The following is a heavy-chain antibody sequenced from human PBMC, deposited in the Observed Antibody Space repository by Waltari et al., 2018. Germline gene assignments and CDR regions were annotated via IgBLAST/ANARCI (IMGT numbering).Heavy chain of an antibody. J-gene: IGHJ4*02. D-gene: IGHD6-13*01. CDR2: IYHSRST. Sequence: QVQLQESGPGLVKPSETLSLTCAVSGYSISSGYYWGWIRQPPGKGLEWIGSIYHSRSTYYSPSLKSRVTISVDTSKNQFSLKLSSVTAADTAVYYCAREAGTFDYWGQGTLVTVSS. CDR3: AREAGTFDY. CDR1: GYSISSGYY. V-gene: IGHV4-38-2*02.